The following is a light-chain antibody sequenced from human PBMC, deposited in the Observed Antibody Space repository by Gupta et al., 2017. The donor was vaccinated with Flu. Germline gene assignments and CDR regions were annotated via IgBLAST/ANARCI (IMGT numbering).Light chain of an antibody. CDR3: QQVNSYPHS. CDR2: KAS. CDR1: QSISSW. V-gene: IGKV1-5*03. J-gene: IGKJ2*03. Sequence: DTQMTQSPSTLSASVGDRVTITCRASQSISSWLAWYQQKPGKAPKLLIYKASSVESGVPSRFSGSESGTEFTLTISSLQPDDFATYSCQQVNSYPHSFGQGTKMEIK.